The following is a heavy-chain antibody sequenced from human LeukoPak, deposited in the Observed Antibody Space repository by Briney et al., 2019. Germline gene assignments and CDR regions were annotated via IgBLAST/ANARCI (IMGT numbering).Heavy chain of an antibody. Sequence: PGGSLRLSCAASGFIFSSYSRNWVREAPANGHRWVSSISSSTSYIYYSASVKGRFTIAGDKAKNSMYLAMNSLRGEDTAVYYCARDDYGCTNFDYWGQGTLVSVSS. CDR1: GFIFSSYS. V-gene: IGHV3-21*01. CDR2: ISSSTSYI. J-gene: IGHJ4*02. CDR3: ARDDYGCTNFDY. D-gene: IGHD4-23*01.